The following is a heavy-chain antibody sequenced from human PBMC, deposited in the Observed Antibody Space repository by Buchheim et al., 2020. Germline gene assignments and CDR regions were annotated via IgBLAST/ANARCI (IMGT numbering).Heavy chain of an antibody. Sequence: QLVQSGGGLVQPGGSLRLSCVASGFTFSWSWMTWVRQAPGKGLEWVATIKDDGSDQYYVDSVRGRFIISTDNAKNSVYLQMSSLRAEDTAVYYCADLDGYWGQGT. CDR3: ADLDGY. CDR2: IKDDGSDQ. J-gene: IGHJ4*02. D-gene: IGHD4-17*01. V-gene: IGHV3-7*03. CDR1: GFTFSWSW.